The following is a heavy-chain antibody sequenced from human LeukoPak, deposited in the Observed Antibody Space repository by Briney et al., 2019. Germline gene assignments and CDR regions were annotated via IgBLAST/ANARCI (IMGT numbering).Heavy chain of an antibody. V-gene: IGHV1-8*01. CDR1: GYTFTSYD. CDR2: MNPNSGNT. D-gene: IGHD3-3*01. J-gene: IGHJ5*02. CDR3: ARSRFYDFWSGYYAGNWFDP. Sequence: ASVKVSCKASGYTFTSYDINWVRQATGQGLEWMGWMNPNSGNTGYAQKFQGRVTMTRNTSISTAYMELSSLRSEDTAVYYCARSRFYDFWSGYYAGNWFDPWGQGTLVTVSS.